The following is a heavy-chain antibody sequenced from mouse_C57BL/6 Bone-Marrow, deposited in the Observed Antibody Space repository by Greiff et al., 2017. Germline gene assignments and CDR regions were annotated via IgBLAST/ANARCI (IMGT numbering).Heavy chain of an antibody. CDR2: ILPGSGST. D-gene: IGHD2-1*01. Sequence: QVKLMESGAELMKPGASVKLSCKATGYTFTGYWIEWVKQRPGHGLAWSGEILPGSGSTNYNEKFKGKATFPADTSSNTAYMQLSSLTTEDSAIYYCARGNYRWAWFAYWGQGTLVTVSA. CDR1: GYTFTGYW. V-gene: IGHV1-9*01. CDR3: ARGNYRWAWFAY. J-gene: IGHJ3*01.